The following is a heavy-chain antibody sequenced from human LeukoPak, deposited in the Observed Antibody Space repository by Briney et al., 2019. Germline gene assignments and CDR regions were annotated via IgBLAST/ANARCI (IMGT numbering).Heavy chain of an antibody. CDR2: IKQDGSEK. D-gene: IGHD6-6*01. V-gene: IGHV3-7*01. J-gene: IGHJ3*02. CDR3: ARDSSYDAFDI. CDR1: GFTFSSYW. Sequence: PGGSLRLSCAASGFTFSSYWMSWVRQAPGKGLEWVANIKQDGSEKYYVDSVKGRSTISRDNAKNSLYLQMNSLRAEDTAVYYCARDSSYDAFDIWGQGTMVTVSS.